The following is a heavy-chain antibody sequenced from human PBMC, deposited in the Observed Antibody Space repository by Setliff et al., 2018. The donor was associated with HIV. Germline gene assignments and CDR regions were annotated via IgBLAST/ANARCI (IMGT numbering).Heavy chain of an antibody. CDR1: GYTFSTHG. D-gene: IGHD5-18*01. V-gene: IGHV1-18*01. CDR3: ARGDTPMVIWGDYFDY. Sequence: ASVKVSCKAFGYTFSTHGVSWVRRAPGQGLEWLGWISGYGDATRFAQKVQGRVTLTTDTSASTAYLELRSLTSDDTAVYYCARGDTPMVIWGDYFDYWGQGTLVTVSS. CDR2: ISGYGDAT. J-gene: IGHJ4*02.